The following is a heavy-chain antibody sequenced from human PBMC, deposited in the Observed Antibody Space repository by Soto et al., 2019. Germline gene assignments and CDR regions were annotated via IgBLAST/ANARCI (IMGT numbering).Heavy chain of an antibody. CDR3: AKQATGGYSYGYYFDY. V-gene: IGHV4-61*01. D-gene: IGHD5-18*01. CDR1: GGSVSSGSYY. CDR2: IYYSGST. J-gene: IGHJ4*02. Sequence: SETLSLTCTVSGGSVSSGSYYWSWIRQPPGKGLEWIGYIYYSGSTNYNPSLTSRVTISVDTSKNQFFLKLSSVTAADTAVYYCAKQATGGYSYGYYFDYWGQGILVTVSS.